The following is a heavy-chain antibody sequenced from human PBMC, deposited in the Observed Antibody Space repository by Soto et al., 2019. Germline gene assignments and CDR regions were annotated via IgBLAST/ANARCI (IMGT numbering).Heavy chain of an antibody. CDR3: ARSRITMVRGVGFDP. V-gene: IGHV2-70*01. J-gene: IGHJ5*02. CDR2: IDWDDNK. D-gene: IGHD3-10*01. CDR1: GFSLSTSGMC. Sequence: SGPTLVNPTQTLTLTCTFSGFSLSTSGMCVSWIRQPPGKALEWLALIDWDDNKYYSTSLKTRLTISKDTSKNQVVLTMTNMDPVDTATYYCARSRITMVRGVGFDPWGQGTLVTVSS.